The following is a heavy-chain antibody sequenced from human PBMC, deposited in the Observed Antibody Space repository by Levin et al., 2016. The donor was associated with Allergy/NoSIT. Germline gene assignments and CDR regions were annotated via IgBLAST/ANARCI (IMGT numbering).Heavy chain of an antibody. V-gene: IGHV1-46*01. J-gene: IGHJ3*02. D-gene: IGHD1-14*01. CDR3: ARARSRKDAFDI. Sequence: WVRQAPGQGLEWMGIINPSGGSTSYAQKFQGRVTMTRDTSTSTVYMELSSLRSEDTAVYYCARARSRKDAFDIWGQGTMVTVSS. CDR2: INPSGGST.